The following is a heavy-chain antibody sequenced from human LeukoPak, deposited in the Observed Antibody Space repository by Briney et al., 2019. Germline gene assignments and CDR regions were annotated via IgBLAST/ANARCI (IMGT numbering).Heavy chain of an antibody. Sequence: GGSLRLSCAASGFTFSSYEMNWVRQAPGKGLEWVSYISSSGSTIYYADSVKGRFTISRDNAKNSLYLQMNSLRAEDTAVCYCARDEAPPDYYDSSGYYPFDYWGQGTLVTVSS. V-gene: IGHV3-48*03. CDR1: GFTFSSYE. J-gene: IGHJ4*02. CDR3: ARDEAPPDYYDSSGYYPFDY. D-gene: IGHD3-22*01. CDR2: ISSSGSTI.